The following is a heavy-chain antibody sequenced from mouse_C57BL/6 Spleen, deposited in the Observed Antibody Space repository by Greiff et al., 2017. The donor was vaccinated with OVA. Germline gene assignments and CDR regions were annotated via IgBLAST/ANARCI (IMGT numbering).Heavy chain of an antibody. CDR3: AREGIYYGNYEAMDY. CDR2: IYPGDGDT. CDR1: GYAFSSSW. J-gene: IGHJ4*01. Sequence: QVQLQQPGPELVKPGASVKISCKASGYAFSSSWMNWVKQRPGKGLEWIGRIYPGDGDTNYNGKVKGKATLTADKSSSTAYMQLSSLTSEDSAVYFCAREGIYYGNYEAMDYWGQGTSVTVAS. D-gene: IGHD2-1*01. V-gene: IGHV1-82*01.